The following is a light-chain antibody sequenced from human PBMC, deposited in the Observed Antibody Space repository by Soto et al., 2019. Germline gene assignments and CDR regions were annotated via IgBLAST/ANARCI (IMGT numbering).Light chain of an antibody. Sequence: DIQMTQSPSTLSASVGDRVTITCRASQSISSWLAWYQQKPGKAPKLLIYKASSLESGVPSRFSGSGSGTEVTLTISSLQPDDCGIYYCQQYNSYLYTFGQGTKLEIK. CDR2: KAS. CDR1: QSISSW. V-gene: IGKV1-5*03. J-gene: IGKJ2*01. CDR3: QQYNSYLYT.